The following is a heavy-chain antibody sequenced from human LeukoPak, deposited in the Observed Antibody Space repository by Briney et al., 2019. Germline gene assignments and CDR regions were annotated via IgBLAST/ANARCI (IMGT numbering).Heavy chain of an antibody. V-gene: IGHV3-30*02. J-gene: IGHJ4*02. CDR1: GFTFSSYG. CDR2: IRYDGSNK. CDR3: AKGVYQLLYGDRDFDY. D-gene: IGHD2-2*02. Sequence: GGSLRLSCAASGFTFSSYGMHWVRQAPGKGLEWVAFIRYDGSNKYYADSVKGRFTISGDNSKNTLYLQMNSLRAEDTAVYYCAKGVYQLLYGDRDFDYWGQGTLVTVSS.